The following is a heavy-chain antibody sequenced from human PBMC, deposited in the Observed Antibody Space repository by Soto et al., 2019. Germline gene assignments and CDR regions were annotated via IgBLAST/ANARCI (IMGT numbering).Heavy chain of an antibody. J-gene: IGHJ1*01. V-gene: IGHV3-9*01. CDR1: GLTFEEHA. CDR2: ISWNSDII. Sequence: SLSRACVASGLTFEEHAMHWGRQGIGKGLEWVSGISWNSDIIVYADSVKGRFTMSRDNVKNSLYLQMSSLRSEDTAAYFCAKDLIRDYDLGTQPKYFPHWGQGILVTVSS. CDR3: AKDLIRDYDLGTQPKYFPH. D-gene: IGHD3-10*01.